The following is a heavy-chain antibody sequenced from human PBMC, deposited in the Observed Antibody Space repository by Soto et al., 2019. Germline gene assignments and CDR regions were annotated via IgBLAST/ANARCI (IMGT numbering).Heavy chain of an antibody. CDR3: ATYYYDSSGYYRATDDAFDI. D-gene: IGHD3-22*01. CDR1: GYTLTELS. V-gene: IGHV1-24*01. J-gene: IGHJ3*02. Sequence: GASVKVSCKVSGYTLTELSMHWVRQAPGKGLEWMGGFGPEDGETIYAQKFQGRVTMTEDTSTDTAYMELSSLRSEDTAVYYCATYYYDSSGYYRATDDAFDIWGQGTMVT. CDR2: FGPEDGET.